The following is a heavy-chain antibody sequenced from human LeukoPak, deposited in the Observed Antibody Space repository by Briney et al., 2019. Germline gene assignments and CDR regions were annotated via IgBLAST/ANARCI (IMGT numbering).Heavy chain of an antibody. CDR3: ARRLNAGAFDT. V-gene: IGHV4-59*02. Sequence: PSETLSLTCTISGVPVRGFYWTWIRQTPGKGLEYIAYSYEGGGTNYLSSSKGRVTVFTDPSKSQFALQLTSVTVADTGVYYCARRLNAGAFDTWGQGTMVTVSS. J-gene: IGHJ3*02. D-gene: IGHD3-16*01. CDR1: GVPVRGFY. CDR2: SYEGGGT.